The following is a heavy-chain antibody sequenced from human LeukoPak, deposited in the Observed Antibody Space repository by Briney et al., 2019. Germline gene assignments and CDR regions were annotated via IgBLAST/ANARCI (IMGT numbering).Heavy chain of an antibody. Sequence: GGSLRLSCVASGFTFNSYGMHWVRQAPGKGLEWVAFIRYDGSNKYYADSVKGRFTISRDNSKNTLYLQMNSLRVEDTAVYYCAKESHIVIDYWGQRTLVTVSS. J-gene: IGHJ4*02. CDR2: IRYDGSNK. V-gene: IGHV3-30*02. D-gene: IGHD2-21*01. CDR1: GFTFNSYG. CDR3: AKESHIVIDY.